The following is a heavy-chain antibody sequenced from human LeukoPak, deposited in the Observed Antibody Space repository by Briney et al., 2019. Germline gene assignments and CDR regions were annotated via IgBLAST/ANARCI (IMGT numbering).Heavy chain of an antibody. CDR2: ISYEGRTT. CDR3: AKEGAAPMSTGYDS. D-gene: IGHD2-2*01. V-gene: IGHV3-30*18. CDR1: GFTFSNYG. Sequence: PGRSLRLSCAGSGFTFSNYGMHWVRQAPGKGLEWVAVISYEGRTTYYADSVKGRFTISRDNSRNTLFLQMDSLRPEDTAVYYCAKEGAAPMSTGYDSWGEGTLVTVSS. J-gene: IGHJ4*02.